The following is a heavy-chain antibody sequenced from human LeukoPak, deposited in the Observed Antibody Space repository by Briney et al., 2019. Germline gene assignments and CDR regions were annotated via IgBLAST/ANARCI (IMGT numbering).Heavy chain of an antibody. CDR3: ARAPHYSASSGYNWFHP. CDR2: VIPPLNIP. Sequence: SVKVSCKASGYTFTNYAMNWVRQAPGQGLEWMGRVIPPLNIPHYAQKFQDRITITAETSSNTSYLELRSLTSDDTAVYYCARAPHYSASSGYNWFHPWGQGSQVTVSS. J-gene: IGHJ5*02. CDR1: GYTFTNYA. V-gene: IGHV1-69*04. D-gene: IGHD3-22*01.